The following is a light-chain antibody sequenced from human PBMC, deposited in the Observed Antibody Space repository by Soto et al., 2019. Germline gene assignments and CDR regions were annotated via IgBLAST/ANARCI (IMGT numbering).Light chain of an antibody. V-gene: IGKV3-11*01. J-gene: IGKJ5*01. CDR1: QSVSRY. CDR3: QQRNDWRRGT. CDR2: DAS. Sequence: EIVLTQSPATLSLSPGERATLSCRASQSVSRYLAWYQQKPGQAPRLLIYDASNRATGVPVRFSGSGSGTDFTLTISSLEPEDFAVYYCQQRNDWRRGTFGQGTRLENK.